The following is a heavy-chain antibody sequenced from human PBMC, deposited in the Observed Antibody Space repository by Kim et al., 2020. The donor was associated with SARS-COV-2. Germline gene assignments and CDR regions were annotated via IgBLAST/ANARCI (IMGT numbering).Heavy chain of an antibody. J-gene: IGHJ4*02. CDR2: ILHTAGGV. D-gene: IGHD1-26*01. Sequence: GGSLRLSCAASGFTFSAFSMHWVRQAPGKGLEWVATILHTAGGVFEADSVKGRFTISRDNSKNTVYLQMNRLRPEDTAVYYCARDGAPVASGDFDYWGQGTLVTLSS. CDR1: GFTFSAFS. V-gene: IGHV3-30*04. CDR3: ARDGAPVASGDFDY.